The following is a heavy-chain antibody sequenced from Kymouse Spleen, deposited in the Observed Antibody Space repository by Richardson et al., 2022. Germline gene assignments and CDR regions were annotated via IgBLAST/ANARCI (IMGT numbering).Heavy chain of an antibody. Sequence: QVQLQQWGAGLLKPSETLSLTCAVYGGSFSGYYWSWIRQPPGKGLEWIGEINHSGSTNYNPSLKSRVTISVDTSKNQFSLKLSSVTAADTAVYYCARAYSNYGYWYFDLWGRGTLVTVSS. J-gene: IGHJ2*01. CDR2: INHSGST. V-gene: IGHV4-34*01. CDR3: ARAYSNYGYWYFDL. CDR1: GGSFSGYY. D-gene: IGHD4-11,IGHD4-11*01.